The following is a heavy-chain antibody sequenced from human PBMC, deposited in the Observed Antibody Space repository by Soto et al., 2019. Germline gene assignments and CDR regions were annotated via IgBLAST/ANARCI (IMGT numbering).Heavy chain of an antibody. CDR3: ARAMDAAMASKDNWFDP. D-gene: IGHD5-18*01. Sequence: GGSLRLSCAASGFTFSTYWMSWVRQAPGKGLEWVAVISYDENKRYYTESVQGRFTISRDNSRNMLYLQVNSLRAEDTAVYYCARAMDAAMASKDNWFDPWGQGILVTVSS. V-gene: IGHV3-30-3*01. CDR1: GFTFSTYW. CDR2: ISYDENKR. J-gene: IGHJ5*02.